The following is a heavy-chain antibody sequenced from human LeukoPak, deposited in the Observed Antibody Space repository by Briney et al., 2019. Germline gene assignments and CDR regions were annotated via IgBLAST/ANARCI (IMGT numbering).Heavy chain of an antibody. CDR2: INYSGST. V-gene: IGHV4-39*01. CDR3: ARGYGSGNNWFDP. J-gene: IGHJ5*02. CDR1: GGSISSSSFY. D-gene: IGHD3-10*01. Sequence: PSETLSLTCTVSGGSISSSSFYWGWIRQPPGEGLEWIGSINYSGSTDYNPPLKSRVTISVDTSKNQFSLKLSSVTAADTAVYYCARGYGSGNNWFDPWGQGTLVTVSS.